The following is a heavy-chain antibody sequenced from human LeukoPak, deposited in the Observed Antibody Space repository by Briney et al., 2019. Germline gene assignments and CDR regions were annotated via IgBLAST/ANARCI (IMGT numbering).Heavy chain of an antibody. CDR2: INPSGGST. CDR3: ARHGTDKYYDFWSGYLGGWFDP. D-gene: IGHD3-3*01. J-gene: IGHJ5*02. V-gene: IGHV1-46*01. Sequence: GASVKVSCKASGYTFTSYYMHWVRQAPGQGLEWMGIINPSGGSTSYAQKFQGRVTMTRDMSTSTVYMELSSLRSEDTAVYYCARHGTDKYYDFWSGYLGGWFDPWGQGTLVTVSS. CDR1: GYTFTSYY.